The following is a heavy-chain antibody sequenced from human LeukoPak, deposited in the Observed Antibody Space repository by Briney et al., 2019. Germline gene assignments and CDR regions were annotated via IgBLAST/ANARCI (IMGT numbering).Heavy chain of an antibody. CDR1: GFTFSDYY. V-gene: IGHV3-23*01. Sequence: GGSLRLSCAASGFTFSDYYMSWIRQAPGKGLEWVSAISGSGGSTYYADSVKGRFTISRDNSKNTLYLQMNSLRAEDTAVYYCAKDQGSSSTDFDYWGQGTLVTVSS. J-gene: IGHJ4*02. CDR3: AKDQGSSSTDFDY. D-gene: IGHD6-13*01. CDR2: ISGSGGST.